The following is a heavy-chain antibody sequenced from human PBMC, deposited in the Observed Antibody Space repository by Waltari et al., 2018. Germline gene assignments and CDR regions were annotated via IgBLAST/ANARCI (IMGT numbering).Heavy chain of an antibody. CDR3: ARDLVDTQQWLVRGYYYGMDV. J-gene: IGHJ6*02. V-gene: IGHV4-4*02. CDR2: IYHSGST. Sequence: QVQLQESGPGLVKPSGTLSLTCAVSGGSISSSNWWSWVRQPPGKGLGWIGEIYHSGSTNYNPSLKSRVTISVDKSKNQFSLKLSSVTAADTAVYYCARDLVDTQQWLVRGYYYGMDVWGQGTTVTVSS. D-gene: IGHD6-19*01. CDR1: GGSISSSNW.